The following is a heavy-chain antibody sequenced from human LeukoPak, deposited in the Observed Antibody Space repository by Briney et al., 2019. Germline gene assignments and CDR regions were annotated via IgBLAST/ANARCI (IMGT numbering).Heavy chain of an antibody. Sequence: SETLSLTCTVSGGSISSYYWSWIRQPPGKGLEWIGYIYYSGSTNYNPSLKSRVTISVDTSKNQFSLKLSSVTAADTAVYYCASGSGNWYFDLWGRGTLVTVSS. CDR1: GGSISSYY. J-gene: IGHJ2*01. D-gene: IGHD1-26*01. CDR3: ASGSGNWYFDL. CDR2: IYYSGST. V-gene: IGHV4-59*01.